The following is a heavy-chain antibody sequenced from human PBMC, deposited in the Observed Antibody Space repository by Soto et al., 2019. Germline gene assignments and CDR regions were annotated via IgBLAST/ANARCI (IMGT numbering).Heavy chain of an antibody. CDR2: ISYDESGK. J-gene: IGHJ2*01. V-gene: IGHV3-30*18. CDR3: AKEKGHWFFDL. Sequence: QVQLVESGGGVVQPGRSLRLSCAASGFTFNNYGMHWVRQAPGEGLEWVAVISYDESGKYYADYVKGRFAISRDNSKNPLYFEMNSLRTEEPAVYYCAKEKGHWFFDLWGRGTLVTVSS. CDR1: GFTFNNYG.